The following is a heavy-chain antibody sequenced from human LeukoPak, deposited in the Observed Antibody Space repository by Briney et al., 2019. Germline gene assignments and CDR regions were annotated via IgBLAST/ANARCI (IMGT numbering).Heavy chain of an antibody. Sequence: PGGSLRLSCAASGFTFSSYSMNWVRQAPGKGLEWVSSISSSSSYIYYADSVKGRFTISRDNSKNTLYLQMNSLRAEDTAVYYCATDGGNSVYFQHWGQGTLVTVSS. V-gene: IGHV3-21*04. CDR2: ISSSSSYI. CDR1: GFTFSSYS. J-gene: IGHJ1*01. D-gene: IGHD4-23*01. CDR3: ATDGGNSVYFQH.